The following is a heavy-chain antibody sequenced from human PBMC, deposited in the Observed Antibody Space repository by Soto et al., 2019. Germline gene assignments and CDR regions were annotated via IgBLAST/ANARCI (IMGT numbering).Heavy chain of an antibody. CDR3: AGIYSGSPGGTLRY. V-gene: IGHV4-31*03. CDR2: NYYSGST. CDR1: GGSISSGGYY. D-gene: IGHD1-26*01. Sequence: QVQLQESGPGLVKPSQTLSLTCTVSGGSISSGGYYWSWIRQHPGKGLEWIGYNYYSGSTYYHPSHKKRHTIPADTSKNQFPLKLSSVTPADTAVYYCAGIYSGSPGGTLRYWGQGTLVTVSS. J-gene: IGHJ4*02.